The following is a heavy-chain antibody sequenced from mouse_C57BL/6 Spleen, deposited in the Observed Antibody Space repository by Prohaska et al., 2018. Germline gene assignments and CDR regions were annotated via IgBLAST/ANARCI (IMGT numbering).Heavy chain of an antibody. J-gene: IGHJ3*01. Sequence: DVQLQESGPGLVKPSQSLSLTCSVTGYSITSGYYWNWIRQFPGNKLEWMGYISYDGSNNYNPSLKNRISITRDTAKNQFFLKLNSVTTEDTATYYCARGIIYDGYYAWFAYWGQGTLVTVSA. CDR2: ISYDGSN. CDR1: GYSITSGYY. CDR3: ARGIIYDGYYAWFAY. D-gene: IGHD2-3*01. V-gene: IGHV3-6*01.